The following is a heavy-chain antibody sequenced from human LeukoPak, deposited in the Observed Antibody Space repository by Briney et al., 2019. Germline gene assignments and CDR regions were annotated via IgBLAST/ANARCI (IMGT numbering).Heavy chain of an antibody. CDR2: IYYSGST. CDR3: ARDPLSEYCSGGSCYHHFAFDV. CDR1: GGSISSSSYY. V-gene: IGHV4-39*07. J-gene: IGHJ3*01. D-gene: IGHD2-15*01. Sequence: PSETLSLTCTVSGGSISSSSYYWGWIRQPPGKGLEWIGSIYYSGSTYYNPSLKSRVTISVDTSKNQFSLKLSSVTAADTAVYYRARDPLSEYCSGGSCYHHFAFDVWGQGTMVTVSS.